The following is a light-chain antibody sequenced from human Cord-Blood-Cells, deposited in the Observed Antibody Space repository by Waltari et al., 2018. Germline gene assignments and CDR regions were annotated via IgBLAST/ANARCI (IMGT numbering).Light chain of an antibody. Sequence: QSALTQPASVSGSPGQSIPTPCTGTSSDVGGYNYVSWYQQPPGKAPKLMIYDVSNRPSGVSNRFSGSKSGNTASLTISGLQAEDEADYYCSSYTSSSTLVFGGGTKLTVL. CDR3: SSYTSSSTLV. J-gene: IGLJ2*01. CDR2: DVS. CDR1: SSDVGGYNY. V-gene: IGLV2-14*01.